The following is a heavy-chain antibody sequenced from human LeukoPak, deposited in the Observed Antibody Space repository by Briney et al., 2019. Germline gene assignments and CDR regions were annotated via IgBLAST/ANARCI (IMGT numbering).Heavy chain of an antibody. J-gene: IGHJ4*02. CDR1: GFTFDDYA. CDR3: AKVPGSGWSREEDYFDY. CDR2: ISWNSGSV. Sequence: GRSLRLSCAASGFTFDDYAMHRVRQAPGKGLEWVSGISWNSGSVGYADSVKGRFTISRDNAKNSLYLQMNSLRAEDTALYYCAKVPGSGWSREEDYFDYWGQGTLVTVSS. D-gene: IGHD6-19*01. V-gene: IGHV3-9*01.